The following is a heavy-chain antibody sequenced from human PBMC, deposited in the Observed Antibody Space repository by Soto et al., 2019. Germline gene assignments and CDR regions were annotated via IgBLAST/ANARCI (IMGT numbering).Heavy chain of an antibody. CDR3: ARVQLRYSSGWDNFDY. V-gene: IGHV3-33*01. Sequence: PGGSLRLSCAASGFTFSSYGMHWVRQAPGKGLEWVAVIWYDGSNKYYADSVKGRFTISRDNSKNTLYLQMNSLRAEDTAVYYCARVQLRYSSGWDNFDYWGQGTLVTVSS. D-gene: IGHD6-19*01. J-gene: IGHJ4*02. CDR1: GFTFSSYG. CDR2: IWYDGSNK.